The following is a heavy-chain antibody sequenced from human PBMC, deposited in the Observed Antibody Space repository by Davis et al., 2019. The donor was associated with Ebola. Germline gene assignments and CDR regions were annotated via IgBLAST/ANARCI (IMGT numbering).Heavy chain of an antibody. CDR2: IIPILGIA. Sequence: VSCKASGGTFSSYAISWVRQAPGQGLEWMGGIIPILGIANYAQKFQGRVTITADESTSTAYMELSSLRSEDTAVYYCASGLVRGESYWYFDLWGRGTLVTVSS. V-gene: IGHV1-69*10. J-gene: IGHJ2*01. CDR3: ASGLVRGESYWYFDL. D-gene: IGHD6-6*01. CDR1: GGTFSSYA.